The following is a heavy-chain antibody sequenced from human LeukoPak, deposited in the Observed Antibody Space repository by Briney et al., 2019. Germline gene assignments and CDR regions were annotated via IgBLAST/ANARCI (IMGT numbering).Heavy chain of an antibody. V-gene: IGHV4-59*12. CDR3: ARVSHRKYNWNSHGGNWFDP. CDR1: GGSISSYY. CDR2: IYYSEST. J-gene: IGHJ5*02. D-gene: IGHD1-7*01. Sequence: PSETLSLTCTVSGGSISSYYWSWIRQPPGKGLEWIGYIYYSESTNYNPSLKSRVTISVDRSKNQFSLKLSSVTAADTAVYYCARVSHRKYNWNSHGGNWFDPWGQGTLVTVSS.